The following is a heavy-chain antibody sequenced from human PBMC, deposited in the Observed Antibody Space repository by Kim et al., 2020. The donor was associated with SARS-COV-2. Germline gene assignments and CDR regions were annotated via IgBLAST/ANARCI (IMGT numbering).Heavy chain of an antibody. CDR2: IWYDGSET. D-gene: IGHD1-26*01. CDR1: GFTFRNHG. CDR3: ARDGQSLAPFALDV. Sequence: GGSLRFSCAASGFTFRNHGMHWVRQAPGKGLERVAFIWYDGSETEYADSVKGRFSISRDNAKNTVFLQMNSLGTADTALYYCARDGQSLAPFALDVWGQGTTVTVSS. V-gene: IGHV3-33*01. J-gene: IGHJ6*02.